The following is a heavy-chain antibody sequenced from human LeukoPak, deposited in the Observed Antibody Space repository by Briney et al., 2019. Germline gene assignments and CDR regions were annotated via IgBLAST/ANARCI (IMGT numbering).Heavy chain of an antibody. J-gene: IGHJ4*02. Sequence: GGSLRLSCAVSGITLSNYGMTWVRQAPGKGLEWVAGLSGSGGSTDYADSVKGRFTISRDNAKNTLYLQMNSLRAEDTAVYFCAKRGVVIRVILVGFHKEAYYFDSWGQGVLVTVSS. CDR3: AKRGVVIRVILVGFHKEAYYFDS. D-gene: IGHD3-22*01. V-gene: IGHV3-23*01. CDR1: GITLSNYG. CDR2: LSGSGGST.